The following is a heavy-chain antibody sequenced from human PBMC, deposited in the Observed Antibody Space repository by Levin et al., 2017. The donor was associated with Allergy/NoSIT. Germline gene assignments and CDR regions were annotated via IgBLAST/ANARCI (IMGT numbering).Heavy chain of an antibody. V-gene: IGHV4-38-2*02. J-gene: IGHJ5*02. Sequence: PSETLSLTCAVSGYSISSGYYWGWIRQPPGKGLEWIGSIYHSGSTYYNPSLKSRVTISVDTSKNQFSLKLSSVTAADTAVYYCARDSGIVDIVVVPAASFDPWGQGTLVTVSS. CDR2: IYHSGST. CDR1: GYSISSGYY. D-gene: IGHD2-2*03. CDR3: ARDSGIVDIVVVPAASFDP.